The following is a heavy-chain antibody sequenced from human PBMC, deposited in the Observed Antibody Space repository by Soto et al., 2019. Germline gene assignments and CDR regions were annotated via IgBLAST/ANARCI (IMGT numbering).Heavy chain of an antibody. D-gene: IGHD1-26*01. V-gene: IGHV1-18*01. Sequence: ASVTVSCTASGSTFTSYGISWVRQAPGQGLEWMGWISAYNGNTNYAQKLQGRVTMTTDTSTSTAYMELRSLRSDDTAVYYCARAGVGATPRADYGMDVWGQGTTVTVSS. J-gene: IGHJ6*02. CDR2: ISAYNGNT. CDR3: ARAGVGATPRADYGMDV. CDR1: GSTFTSYG.